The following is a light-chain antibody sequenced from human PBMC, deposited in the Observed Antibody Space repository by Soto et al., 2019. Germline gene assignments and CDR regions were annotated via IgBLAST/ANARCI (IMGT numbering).Light chain of an antibody. CDR2: AAS. V-gene: IGKV1-6*01. Sequence: AIHMNQSPSSRSSSLGDRVTITCRASQGIRNDLGWYQQKPGKAPKLLIYAASSLQSGVPSRFGGSGSGTEFTLTITRLQPDDFATYYCKQYHIYSGKFGQGTKVDI. CDR3: KQYHIYSGK. CDR1: QGIRND. J-gene: IGKJ1*01.